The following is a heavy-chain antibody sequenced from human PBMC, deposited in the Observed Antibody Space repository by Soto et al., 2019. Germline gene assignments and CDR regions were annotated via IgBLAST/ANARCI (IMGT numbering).Heavy chain of an antibody. J-gene: IGHJ4*02. CDR3: AREVSKYSGYDFDY. CDR1: GFTFSSYS. CDR2: ISSSSSNI. V-gene: IGHV3-21*01. Sequence: EVQLVESGGGLVKPGGSLRLSCAASGFTFSSYSMNWVRQAPGKGLEWVSSISSSSSNIYYADSVKGRFTISRDNAKNSLYLQMNSLSSEDTAVYYCAREVSKYSGYDFDYWGQGTLVTVSS. D-gene: IGHD5-12*01.